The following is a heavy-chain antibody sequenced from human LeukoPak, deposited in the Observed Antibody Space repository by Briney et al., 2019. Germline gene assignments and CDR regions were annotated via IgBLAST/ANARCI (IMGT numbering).Heavy chain of an antibody. Sequence: PGGSLRLSCAASGFTFSSYAMSWVRQAPGKGLEWVSAISGSGGSTYYADSVKGRFTISRDNSKNTLYLQMNSLRAEDTAVYYCAKDITMIVVPTGDDYWGQGTLVTVSS. CDR3: AKDITMIVVPTGDDY. CDR1: GFTFSSYA. D-gene: IGHD3-22*01. J-gene: IGHJ4*02. CDR2: ISGSGGST. V-gene: IGHV3-23*01.